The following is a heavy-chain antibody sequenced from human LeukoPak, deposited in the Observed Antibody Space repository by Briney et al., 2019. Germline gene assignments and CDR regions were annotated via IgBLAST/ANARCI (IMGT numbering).Heavy chain of an antibody. Sequence: PGGSLRLSCIASGFTFSSYAMNWVRQAPGKGLEWVSVISDNNNTTYYADSVKGRFTISRDNSKNTLYLQMNSLRAEDTAIYFCATDLQFTVTRLGVAGYWGLGTPVTVSS. CDR2: ISDNNNTT. V-gene: IGHV3-23*01. CDR3: ATDLQFTVTRLGVAGY. D-gene: IGHD4-17*01. J-gene: IGHJ4*02. CDR1: GFTFSSYA.